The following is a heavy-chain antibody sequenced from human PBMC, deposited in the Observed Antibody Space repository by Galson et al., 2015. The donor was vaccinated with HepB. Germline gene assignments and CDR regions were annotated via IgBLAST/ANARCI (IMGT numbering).Heavy chain of an antibody. CDR2: ISYDGSNK. V-gene: IGHV3-30*04. D-gene: IGHD3-22*01. CDR3: ARGYDSSGY. Sequence: SLRLSCAASGFTFSSYAMHWVRQAPGKGLEWVAVISYDGSNKYYADSVKGRFTISRDNSKNTLYLQMNSLRAEDTAVYYCARGYDSSGYWGQGTLVTVSS. CDR1: GFTFSSYA. J-gene: IGHJ4*01.